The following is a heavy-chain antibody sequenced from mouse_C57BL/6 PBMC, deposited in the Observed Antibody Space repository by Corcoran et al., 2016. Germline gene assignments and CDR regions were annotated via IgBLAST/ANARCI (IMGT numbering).Heavy chain of an antibody. Sequence: EVQLQQSGPVLVKPGASVKMSCKASGYTFTDYYMNWVKQSHGKSLEWIGVINPYNGGTSYNQKFKGKATLTVDKSSSTAYMELNSLTSEDSAVYYCAPWEVANWAFAYWGQGTLVTVSA. D-gene: IGHD4-1*01. CDR2: INPYNGGT. J-gene: IGHJ3*01. CDR3: APWEVANWAFAY. CDR1: GYTFTDYY. V-gene: IGHV1-19*01.